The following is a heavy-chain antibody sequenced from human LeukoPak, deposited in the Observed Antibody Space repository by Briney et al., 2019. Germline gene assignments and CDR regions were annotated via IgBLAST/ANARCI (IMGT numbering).Heavy chain of an antibody. J-gene: IGHJ4*02. CDR1: GVSISSGSYY. V-gene: IGHV4-61*02. D-gene: IGHD2/OR15-2a*01. Sequence: KPSQTLSLTCTVSGVSISSGSYYWSWLRPPAGKGLEWIGRIYTSGSTNYHPSLKSRVTISVDTSNNQFSLKLNSVTAADTAVYYCARNAYYSADSWGQGTLVTVTS. CDR3: ARNAYYSADS. CDR2: IYTSGST.